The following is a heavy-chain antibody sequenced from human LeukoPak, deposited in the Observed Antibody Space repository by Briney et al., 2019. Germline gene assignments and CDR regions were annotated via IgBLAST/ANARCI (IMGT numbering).Heavy chain of an antibody. V-gene: IGHV3-30-3*01. D-gene: IGHD4-17*01. Sequence: GRSLRLSCAASGFTFSSYAIHWVRQAPGKGLAWVAVISYDGNNRYYADSVKGRFTISRDNSKNTLYLQMNSLRAEDTAVYYCAKTKGDYGDYGDLFYYFDYWGQGTLVTVSS. J-gene: IGHJ4*02. CDR3: AKTKGDYGDYGDLFYYFDY. CDR1: GFTFSSYA. CDR2: ISYDGNNR.